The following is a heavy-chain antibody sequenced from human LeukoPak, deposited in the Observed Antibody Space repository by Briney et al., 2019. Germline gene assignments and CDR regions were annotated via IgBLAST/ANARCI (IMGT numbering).Heavy chain of an antibody. CDR2: IRYDGSNK. D-gene: IGHD2-15*01. V-gene: IGHV3-30*02. CDR1: GFTFSSYG. Sequence: GGSLRLSCAASGFTFSSYGMHWVRQAPGKGLEWVAFIRYDGSNKYYADSVKGRFTISRDNAKNSLYLQMNSLRAEDTAVYYCARAKGFLGYCSGGSCESFDYWGQGTLVTVSS. CDR3: ARAKGFLGYCSGGSCESFDY. J-gene: IGHJ4*02.